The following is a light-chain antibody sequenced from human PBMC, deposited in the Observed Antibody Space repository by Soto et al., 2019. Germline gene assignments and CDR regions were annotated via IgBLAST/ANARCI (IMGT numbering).Light chain of an antibody. CDR3: QKYSSVPV. CDR1: QGIRNY. J-gene: IGKJ3*01. CDR2: AAS. Sequence: DIQMTQSPTSLSASVGDRVTITCRASQGIRNYVAWYQQIPGKAPKLLIYAASTLQSGVPSRFSSSGSGTDFTPTINGLQPEDVATYSCQKYSSVPVFGPGTKVEIK. V-gene: IGKV1-27*01.